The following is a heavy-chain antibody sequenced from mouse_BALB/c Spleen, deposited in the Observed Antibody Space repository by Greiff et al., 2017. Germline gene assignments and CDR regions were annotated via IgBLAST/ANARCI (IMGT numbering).Heavy chain of an antibody. Sequence: QVQLQQPGAELVRPGASVKLSCKASGYTFTSYWINWVKQRPGQGLEWIGNIYPSDSYTNYNQKFKDKATLTVDKSSSTAYMQLSSPTSEDSAVYYCTRGGGNPDYWGQGTTLTVSS. CDR3: TRGGGNPDY. V-gene: IGHV1-69*02. CDR1: GYTFTSYW. CDR2: IYPSDSYT. J-gene: IGHJ2*01. D-gene: IGHD2-1*01.